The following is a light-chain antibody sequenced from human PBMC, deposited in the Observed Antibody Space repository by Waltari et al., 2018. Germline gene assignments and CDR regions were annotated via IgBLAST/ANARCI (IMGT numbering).Light chain of an antibody. CDR3: SSYTSSNTVV. CDR2: DVT. V-gene: IGLV2-14*03. J-gene: IGLJ2*01. Sequence: QSALTQPASVSGSPGQSITISCTGNSSDVGGYNFISWHKQHPGQAPKLMIYDVTNPPSGVSDRFSVAKSGNSASLTISGLQAEDEADYYCSSYTSSNTVVFGGGTKLTVL. CDR1: SSDVGGYNF.